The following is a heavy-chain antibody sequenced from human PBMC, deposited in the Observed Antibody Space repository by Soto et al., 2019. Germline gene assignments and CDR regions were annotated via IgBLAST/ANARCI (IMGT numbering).Heavy chain of an antibody. D-gene: IGHD3-16*01. V-gene: IGHV1-46*01. CDR1: GYTFTSYY. Sequence: QVQLVQSGAEVKKPGASLKISCKASGYTFTSYYMHWVRQAPGHGLEWMGIINPSGGGTSYARKCQGGVNGNRGTVTSVVYRELSSLRSEDTAVYSWARGPRGNFDYWGQGTLVAVSS. CDR3: ARGPRGNFDY. J-gene: IGHJ4*02. CDR2: INPSGGGT.